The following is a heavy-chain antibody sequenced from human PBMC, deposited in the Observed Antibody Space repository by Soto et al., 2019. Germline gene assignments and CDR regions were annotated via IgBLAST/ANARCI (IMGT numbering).Heavy chain of an antibody. CDR2: IVVGSGNT. CDR3: AASRSTRPKYYYYYYMDV. J-gene: IGHJ6*03. CDR1: GFTFTSSA. D-gene: IGHD2-2*01. V-gene: IGHV1-58*02. Sequence: SVKVSCKASGFTFTSSAMQWVRQARGQRLEWIGWIVVGSGNTNYAQKFQERVTITRDMSTSTAYMELSSLGSEDTAVYYCAASRSTRPKYYYYYYMDVWGKGTSVTVSS.